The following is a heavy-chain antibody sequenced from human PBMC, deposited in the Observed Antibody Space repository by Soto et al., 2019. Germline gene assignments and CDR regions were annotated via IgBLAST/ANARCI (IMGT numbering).Heavy chain of an antibody. CDR1: GYSISSSNW. V-gene: IGHV4-28*01. Sequence: SETLSLTCAVSGYSISSSNWWGWIRQPPGKGLEWIGYIYYSGSTYYNPSLKSRVTMSVDTSKNQFTLRLNSATAVDTAVYYCAITRGDPQLHGLDYWAQGTLVTVSS. D-gene: IGHD3-10*01. CDR2: IYYSGST. CDR3: AITRGDPQLHGLDY. J-gene: IGHJ4*02.